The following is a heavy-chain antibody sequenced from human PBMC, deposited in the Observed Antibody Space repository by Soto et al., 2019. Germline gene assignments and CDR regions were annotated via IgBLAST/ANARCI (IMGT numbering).Heavy chain of an antibody. CDR1: GGSISSSN. CDR3: ASSSLRAFDV. J-gene: IGHJ3*01. CDR2: ISSLSTSI. D-gene: IGHD3-16*02. Sequence: ETLSLTCAVSGGSISSSNWWSWVHQPPGKGLEWISFISSLSTSIYYADSVKGRFTISRDNAKNSLYLQMNSLRAEDTAVYYCASSSLRAFDVWGQGTMVTVSS. V-gene: IGHV3-48*01.